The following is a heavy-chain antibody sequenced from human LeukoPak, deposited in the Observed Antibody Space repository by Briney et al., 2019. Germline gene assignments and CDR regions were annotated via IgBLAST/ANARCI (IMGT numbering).Heavy chain of an antibody. J-gene: IGHJ6*03. V-gene: IGHV3-74*01. CDR3: IRTLIVATSPYMDV. D-gene: IGHD5-12*01. CDR2: VNSDGTGT. Sequence: RGSLRLSCAASGFTFSSYWMHWVRQAPGKGLVWVSRVNSDGTGTTYADSVEGRFTISRDNAKNTVYLQMNSLRAEDTAIHYCIRTLIVATSPYMDVWGKGSTVTVSS. CDR1: GFTFSSYW.